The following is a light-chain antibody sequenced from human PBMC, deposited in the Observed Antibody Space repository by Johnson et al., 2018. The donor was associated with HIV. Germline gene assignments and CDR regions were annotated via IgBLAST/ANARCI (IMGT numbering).Light chain of an antibody. CDR2: QNN. CDR3: GSWDSSLSDHV. V-gene: IGLV1-51*02. CDR1: SSNVGLNY. Sequence: QSVLTQPRSVSAAPGQTVTISCSGSSSNVGLNYVSWYQQLPGTAPKLLIYQNNKRPSGTPDRFSGPTTGTSATLGITGCQTGDESAYYCGSWDSSLSDHVFGTGTRVTVL. J-gene: IGLJ1*01.